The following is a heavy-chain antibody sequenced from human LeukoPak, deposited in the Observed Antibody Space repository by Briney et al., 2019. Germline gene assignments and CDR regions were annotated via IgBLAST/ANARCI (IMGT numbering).Heavy chain of an antibody. J-gene: IGHJ4*02. CDR3: AISIQAAAIPPFDY. D-gene: IGHD6-25*01. CDR1: GNTFAGHN. Sequence: ASVKVSCKAPGNTFAGHNIHWMRQAPGQGLELMGWINPDRGGTDYARQFQGRVTMTSDTSIRAAYMELSSLVSEDSAVYFCAISIQAAAIPPFDYWGQGTLVTVSS. V-gene: IGHV1-2*02. CDR2: INPDRGGT.